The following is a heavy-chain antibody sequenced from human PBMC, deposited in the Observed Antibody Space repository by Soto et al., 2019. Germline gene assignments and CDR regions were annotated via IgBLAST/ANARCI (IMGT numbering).Heavy chain of an antibody. V-gene: IGHV3-23*01. CDR3: ARASGESYPGSRVFDS. D-gene: IGHD3-10*01. Sequence: GGSLRLSCAASGFTFSSNAMSWVRQAPGKGLEWVSVITNTGGDTLYADSVKGRFTISRDNSKNTLYLQMNSLRAEDTAIYYCARASGESYPGSRVFDSWXQGTRVTVSS. CDR1: GFTFSSNA. J-gene: IGHJ4*02. CDR2: ITNTGGDT.